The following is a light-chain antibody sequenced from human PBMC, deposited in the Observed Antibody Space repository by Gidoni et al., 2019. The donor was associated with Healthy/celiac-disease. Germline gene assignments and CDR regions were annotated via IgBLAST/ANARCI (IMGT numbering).Light chain of an antibody. CDR3: QQYNSIAT. Sequence: DIQMTQSPSTLSASVGDRVTITCRASQSISSWLACYQQKPGKAPKLLIYKTSSLESGVPSRFSSSGARTEITLTISSLQPDDFATYYCQQYNSIATFGQGTKLEIK. CDR2: KTS. J-gene: IGKJ2*01. V-gene: IGKV1-5*03. CDR1: QSISSW.